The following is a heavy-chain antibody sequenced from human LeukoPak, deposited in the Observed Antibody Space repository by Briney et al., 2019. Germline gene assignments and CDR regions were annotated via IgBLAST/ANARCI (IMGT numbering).Heavy chain of an antibody. J-gene: IGHJ4*02. CDR1: GGSISSRSYY. Sequence: PSETLSLTCIVSGGSISSRSYYWGWIRQPPGKGLEWIGSIYYSGSAYYNPSLESRVTISVDTSKNQFSLKLSSVTAADTAVYYCAGYYGDYGFDYWGQGTLVTVSS. CDR2: IYYSGSA. D-gene: IGHD4-17*01. V-gene: IGHV4-39*01. CDR3: AGYYGDYGFDY.